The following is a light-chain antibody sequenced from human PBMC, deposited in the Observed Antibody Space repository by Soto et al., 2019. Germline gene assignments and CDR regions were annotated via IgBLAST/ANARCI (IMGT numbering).Light chain of an antibody. V-gene: IGKV3-11*01. Sequence: EIVLTHSPATLSLSPCGGAALSSRASQSVKTFLVWYQQRPGQPPRLLIHDASHRAAGIPARSSGSGFGTDFTLTISSLEPEDAAVYYCQQRSNWPPITFGQGTRLEI. CDR2: DAS. CDR3: QQRSNWPPIT. CDR1: QSVKTF. J-gene: IGKJ5*01.